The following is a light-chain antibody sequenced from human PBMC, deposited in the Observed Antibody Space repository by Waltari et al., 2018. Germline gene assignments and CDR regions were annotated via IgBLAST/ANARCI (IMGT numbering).Light chain of an antibody. CDR1: QNIGSNN. CDR2: RAS. J-gene: IGKJ5*01. CDR3: QTYGDSPLIT. Sequence: IVLTQSPRTLSLSPGERATLSCRASQNIGSNNLAWYQHKAGQAPRLLIYRASTRATDIPDRFSGSGSGSGTDFTLTISRLEPEDFAVYYCQTYGDSPLITFGHGTQLEIK. V-gene: IGKV3-20*01.